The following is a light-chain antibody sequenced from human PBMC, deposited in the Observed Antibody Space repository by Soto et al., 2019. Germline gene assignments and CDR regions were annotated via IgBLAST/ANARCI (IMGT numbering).Light chain of an antibody. V-gene: IGKV3-15*01. CDR2: GAS. Sequence: EIVMTQSPATLSVSPGERDTLSCRARQSVSSNLAWYQQKPCPAPRLLIYGASTRATGIPARFSGSGYGTGVSLTISRLQSEEFSVYFCQQDNNWQYTFGQGSKLEIK. CDR3: QQDNNWQYT. CDR1: QSVSSN. J-gene: IGKJ2*01.